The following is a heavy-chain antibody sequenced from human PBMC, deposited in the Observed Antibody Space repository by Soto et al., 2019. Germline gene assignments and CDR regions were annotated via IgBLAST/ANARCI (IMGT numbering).Heavy chain of an antibody. CDR1: GDSISGGDYF. Sequence: QVQLQESGPGLVKPSQTLSLTCAVSGDSISGGDYFWSWIRQPPGKGLEWIGYIFHTGSVYYNPSLKSRVTISVDTSRNQFSLKLTSVTAADTAVYYCARRPWTYGFIDSWGQGTLVTVSS. V-gene: IGHV4-30-4*01. D-gene: IGHD3-10*01. CDR3: ARRPWTYGFIDS. CDR2: IFHTGSV. J-gene: IGHJ4*02.